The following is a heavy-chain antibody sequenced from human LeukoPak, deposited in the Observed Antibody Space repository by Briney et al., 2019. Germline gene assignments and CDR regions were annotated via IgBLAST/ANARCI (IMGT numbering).Heavy chain of an antibody. D-gene: IGHD3-3*01. V-gene: IGHV3-7*01. Sequence: TGGSLRLSCAASGFTFSSYWMSWVRQAPGKGLEWVANIKQDGSEKYYVDSVKGRFTISRDNAKNSLYLQMNSLRAEDTAVYYCARDEGFLEWLQYYDYWGQGTLVTVSS. CDR3: ARDEGFLEWLQYYDY. J-gene: IGHJ4*02. CDR2: IKQDGSEK. CDR1: GFTFSSYW.